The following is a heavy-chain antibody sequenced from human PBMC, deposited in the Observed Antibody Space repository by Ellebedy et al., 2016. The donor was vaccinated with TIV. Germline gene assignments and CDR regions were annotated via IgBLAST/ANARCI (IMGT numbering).Heavy chain of an antibody. V-gene: IGHV1-18*04. D-gene: IGHD3-10*01. CDR1: GYTFTSYG. J-gene: IGHJ4*02. CDR3: AREVSGLDPTYYFDY. CDR2: ISAYNGNT. Sequence: AASVKVSCKASGYTFTSYGISWGRQPPGQGLEWTGWISAYNGNTKYAQKLQGRVTMTTDTSTSTAYMELRSLTSDDTAVYYCAREVSGLDPTYYFDYWGQGTLVTGSS.